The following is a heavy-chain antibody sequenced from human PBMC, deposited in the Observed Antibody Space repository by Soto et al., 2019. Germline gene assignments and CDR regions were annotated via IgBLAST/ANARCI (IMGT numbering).Heavy chain of an antibody. Sequence: PGGSLRLSCAASGFTFSSYAMSWVRQAPGKGLEWVSAISGSGGSTYYADSVKGRFTISRDNSKNTLYLQMNSLRAEDTAVYYCAKDPALLLWFGELSPYFDYWGQGTLVTVS. CDR2: ISGSGGST. D-gene: IGHD3-10*01. J-gene: IGHJ4*02. CDR1: GFTFSSYA. V-gene: IGHV3-23*01. CDR3: AKDPALLLWFGELSPYFDY.